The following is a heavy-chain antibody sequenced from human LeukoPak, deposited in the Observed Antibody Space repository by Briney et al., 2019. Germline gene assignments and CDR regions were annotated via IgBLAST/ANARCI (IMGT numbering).Heavy chain of an antibody. V-gene: IGHV3-9*01. J-gene: IGHJ3*02. CDR3: AKDINILTGYYAFDI. CDR2: ISWNSGSI. Sequence: GGSLRLSCAASGFTFDDYAMHWVRQAPGKGLEWVSGISWNSGSIGYADSVKGRFTISRDNAKNSLYLQMNSLRAEDTALYYCAKDINILTGYYAFDIWGQGTMVTVSS. D-gene: IGHD3-9*01. CDR1: GFTFDDYA.